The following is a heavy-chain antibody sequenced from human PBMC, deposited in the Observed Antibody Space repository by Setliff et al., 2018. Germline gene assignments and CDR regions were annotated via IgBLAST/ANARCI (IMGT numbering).Heavy chain of an antibody. CDR1: GGSISSYY. CDR2: IYYSGST. J-gene: IGHJ3*02. D-gene: IGHD3-9*01. CDR3: ARGVLRYFDWLLSGDAFDI. Sequence: SETLSLTCTVSGGSISSYYWSWIRQPPGKGLEWIGYIYYSGSTDYNPSLKSRVTISVDTSKNQFSLKLSSVTAADTAVYYCARGVLRYFDWLLSGDAFDIWGQGTMVTVSS. V-gene: IGHV4-59*01.